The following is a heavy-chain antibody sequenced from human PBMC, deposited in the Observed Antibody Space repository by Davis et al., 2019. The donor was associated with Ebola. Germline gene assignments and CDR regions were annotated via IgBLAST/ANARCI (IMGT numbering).Heavy chain of an antibody. CDR1: GYTFTSYY. Sequence: GESLKISCKGSGYTFTSYYMHWVRQAPGQGLEWMGIINPSGGSTSYAQKFQGRVTMTRDTSTSTVYMELSSLRSEDTAVYYCARYRNWNSWFDPWGQGTLVTVSS. D-gene: IGHD1-7*01. CDR3: ARYRNWNSWFDP. CDR2: INPSGGST. V-gene: IGHV1-46*01. J-gene: IGHJ5*02.